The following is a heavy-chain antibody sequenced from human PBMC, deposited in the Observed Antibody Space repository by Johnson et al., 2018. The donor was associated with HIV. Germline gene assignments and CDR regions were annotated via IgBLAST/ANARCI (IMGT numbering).Heavy chain of an antibody. CDR2: ISWHSGSI. CDR1: GFTFDDYA. J-gene: IGHJ3*02. CDR3: ARRSITSDGFDI. V-gene: IGHV3-9*01. D-gene: IGHD2-2*01. Sequence: VQLVESGGGLVQPGRSLRLSCAASGFTFDDYAMHWVRQAPGKGLEWVSGISWHSGSIGYADSVKGRFTISRDNAKNSLYLHMNSLRAGDTAVYYCARRSITSDGFDIWGQGTMVTVSS.